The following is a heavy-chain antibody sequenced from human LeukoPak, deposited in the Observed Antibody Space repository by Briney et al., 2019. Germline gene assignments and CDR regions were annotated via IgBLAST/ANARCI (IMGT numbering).Heavy chain of an antibody. CDR2: IYYTGNI. D-gene: IGHD6-13*01. Sequence: SSETLSLTCTVSGDSVSSYYWSWIRQPPGKGLKWIAYIYYTGNINYNPSLKSRVTISVDTSKNQFSLNLTSVTAADTAVYYCARAGSSWSFDYWGQGTLVTVSS. V-gene: IGHV4-59*02. J-gene: IGHJ4*02. CDR1: GDSVSSYY. CDR3: ARAGSSWSFDY.